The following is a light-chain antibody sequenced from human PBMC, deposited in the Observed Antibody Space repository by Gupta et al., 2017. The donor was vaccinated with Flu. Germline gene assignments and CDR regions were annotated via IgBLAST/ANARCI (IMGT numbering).Light chain of an antibody. CDR3: QQRNTWPDT. CDR1: QSVNND. CDR2: DAS. V-gene: IGKV3-11*01. Sequence: EIVMTQSPATLSVSPGETATLSCRASQSVNNDLAGHQQKAGQAPRLLIYDASNRATGTPARFSGSGSGTDFTLTISSLEPEDFAVYYCQQRNTWPDTFGQGTKLEIK. J-gene: IGKJ2*01.